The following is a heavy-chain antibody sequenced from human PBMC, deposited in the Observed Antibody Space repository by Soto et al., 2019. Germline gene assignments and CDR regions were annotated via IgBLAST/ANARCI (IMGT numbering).Heavy chain of an antibody. V-gene: IGHV4-31*03. CDR2: IYYNSNT. Sequence: QVKLQESGPGLVKASQTLSLTCIVSGGSISSGGYYWSWIRQHPGKGLEWLGYIYYNSNTYYNPSLKSRLDISIDTSKKQFFLTLTSGTAADTAVYYCARGGLSSGYSAFDYWGQGTLVIVSS. CDR3: ARGGLSSGYSAFDY. CDR1: GGSISSGGYY. J-gene: IGHJ4*02. D-gene: IGHD3-22*01.